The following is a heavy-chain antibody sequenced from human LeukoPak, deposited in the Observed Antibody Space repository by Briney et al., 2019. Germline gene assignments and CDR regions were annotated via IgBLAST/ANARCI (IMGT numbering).Heavy chain of an antibody. CDR3: ARRYYFVSGSYYPFDF. J-gene: IGHJ4*02. V-gene: IGHV4-39*01. Sequence: SETLSLTCNVSGGSISDNDYSWDWIRQPPGKGLEWMGCIHYSGTTYPNPSLKSRISISVDTSKSQFSLKLRSVTAADTAVYYCARRYYFVSGSYYPFDFWGQGTLVTVSS. CDR2: IHYSGTT. CDR1: GGSISDNDYS. D-gene: IGHD3-10*01.